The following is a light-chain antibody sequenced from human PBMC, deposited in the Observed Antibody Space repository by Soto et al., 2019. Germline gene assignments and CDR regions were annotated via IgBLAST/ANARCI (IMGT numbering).Light chain of an antibody. CDR1: QGISTY. CDR2: AAS. Sequence: DIQLTQSPSFLSASVGDRLTITCRASQGISTYLAWYQQKPGKAPEVLIYAASTLQSGVPSRFSGSGSGTEFTLTISSLQPEDFATYYCQQLNIYPLSFGPGTKVEIK. J-gene: IGKJ3*01. V-gene: IGKV1-9*01. CDR3: QQLNIYPLS.